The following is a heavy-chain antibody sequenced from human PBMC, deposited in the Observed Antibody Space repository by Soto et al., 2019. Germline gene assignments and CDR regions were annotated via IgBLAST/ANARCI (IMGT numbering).Heavy chain of an antibody. V-gene: IGHV1-69*13. D-gene: IGHD6-6*01. CDR3: ARAVAARPGYYYGMDV. Sequence: SVKVSCKASGGTFSSYAISWVRQAPGQGLEWMGGIIPIFGTANCAQKFQGRVTITADESTSTAYMELSSLRSEDMAVYYCARAVAARPGYYYGMDVWGQGTTVTVSS. CDR1: GGTFSSYA. J-gene: IGHJ6*02. CDR2: IIPIFGTA.